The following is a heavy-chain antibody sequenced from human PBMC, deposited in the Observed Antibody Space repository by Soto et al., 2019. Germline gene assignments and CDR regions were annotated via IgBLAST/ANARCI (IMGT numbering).Heavy chain of an antibody. CDR1: GGSISSYY. CDR2: IYYSGST. CDR3: ARVLAYGDYGYFDY. D-gene: IGHD4-17*01. Sequence: SETLSLTCTVSGGSISSYYWSWIRQPPGKGLEWIGYIYYSGSTNYNPSLKSRVTISVDTSKNQFSLKLSSVTAADTAVYYCARVLAYGDYGYFDYWGQGTLVTVSS. V-gene: IGHV4-59*01. J-gene: IGHJ4*02.